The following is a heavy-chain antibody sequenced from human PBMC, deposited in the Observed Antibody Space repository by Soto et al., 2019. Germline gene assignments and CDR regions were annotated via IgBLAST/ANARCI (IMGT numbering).Heavy chain of an antibody. CDR1: GFTFTTYG. Sequence: QVQLVESGGGGVQPGRSLRLSCAASGFTFTTYGMNWVRQAPGKGLEWVAVISYDGSNKLYADSVRGRFAISRDNSKNTLYLQMDSLKPEDTAVYYCAKDRGYCSSTICVNIPDFDYWGQGAPVTVSS. CDR2: ISYDGSNK. J-gene: IGHJ4*02. V-gene: IGHV3-30*18. D-gene: IGHD2-2*01. CDR3: AKDRGYCSSTICVNIPDFDY.